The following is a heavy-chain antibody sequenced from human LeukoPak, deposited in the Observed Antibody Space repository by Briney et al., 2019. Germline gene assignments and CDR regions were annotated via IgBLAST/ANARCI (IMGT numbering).Heavy chain of an antibody. CDR2: ISAYNGNT. CDR3: ARDAASYCSGGSCQPRGHYYYYGMDV. J-gene: IGHJ6*02. Sequence: ASVKVSCKASGYTFTSYGISWVRQAPGQGLEWMGWISAYNGNTNYAQKHQGRVTMTTDTSTSTAYMELRSLRSDDTAVYYCARDAASYCSGGSCQPRGHYYYYGMDVWGQGTTVTVSS. CDR1: GYTFTSYG. D-gene: IGHD2-15*01. V-gene: IGHV1-18*01.